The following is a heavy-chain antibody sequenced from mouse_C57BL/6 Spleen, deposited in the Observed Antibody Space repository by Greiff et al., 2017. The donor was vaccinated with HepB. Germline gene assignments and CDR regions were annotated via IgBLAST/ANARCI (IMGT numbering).Heavy chain of an antibody. CDR2: IYPSDSET. Sequence: VQLQQPGAELVRPGSSVKLSCKASGYTFTSYWMDWVKQRPGQGLEWIGNIYPSDSETHYNQKFKDKATLTVDKSSSTAYMQLSSLTSEDSAVYYCARGFYYGSSYGYFDYWGQGTTLTVSS. V-gene: IGHV1-61*01. J-gene: IGHJ2*01. CDR1: GYTFTSYW. D-gene: IGHD1-1*01. CDR3: ARGFYYGSSYGYFDY.